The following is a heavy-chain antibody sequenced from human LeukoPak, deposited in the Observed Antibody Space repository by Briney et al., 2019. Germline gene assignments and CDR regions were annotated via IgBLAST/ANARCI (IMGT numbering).Heavy chain of an antibody. V-gene: IGHV4-4*02. CDR3: AIFSWASYVLTDY. Sequence: SETLSLTCAVSGGSISSSNWWSWVRQPPGKGLEWIGEIYHSGSTNYNPSLKSRVTISVDTSKNQFSLKLSSVTAADTAVYYCAIFSWASYVLTDYWGQGTLVTVSS. D-gene: IGHD3-16*01. CDR1: GGSISSSNW. CDR2: IYHSGST. J-gene: IGHJ4*02.